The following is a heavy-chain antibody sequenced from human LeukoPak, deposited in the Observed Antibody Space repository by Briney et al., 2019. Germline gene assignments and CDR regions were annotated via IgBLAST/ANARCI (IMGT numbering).Heavy chain of an antibody. J-gene: IGHJ5*02. CDR3: ARVKSGWFDP. Sequence: PSGTLSLTCAVSGGSISSSNWWSWVRQPPGKGLEWIGYIYYSGSTNYNPSLKSRVTISVDTSKNQFSLKLSSVTAADTAVYYCARVKSGWFDPWGQGTLVTVSS. CDR1: GGSISSSNW. CDR2: IYYSGST. V-gene: IGHV4-4*02.